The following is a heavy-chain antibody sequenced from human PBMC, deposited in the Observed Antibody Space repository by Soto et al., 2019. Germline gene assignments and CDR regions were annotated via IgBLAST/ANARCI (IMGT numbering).Heavy chain of an antibody. CDR2: IRSKAYGGTT. J-gene: IGHJ5*02. CDR1: GLTFSNYA. V-gene: IGHV3-49*04. Sequence: GGSLRLSCAASGLTFSNYAMNWVRQAPGKGLEWVGFIRSKAYGGTTEYAASVKGRFTISRDDSKSIAYLQMNSLKTEDTAVYYCTRDYPFSSRFDPWGQGTLVTVSS. D-gene: IGHD6-19*01. CDR3: TRDYPFSSRFDP.